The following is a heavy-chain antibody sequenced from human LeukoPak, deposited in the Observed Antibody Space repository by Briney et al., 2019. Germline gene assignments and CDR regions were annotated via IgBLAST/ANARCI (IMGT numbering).Heavy chain of an antibody. J-gene: IGHJ4*02. D-gene: IGHD3-9*01. CDR1: GGSISSYY. Sequence: SETLSLTCTVSGGSISSYYWSWIRQPAGKGLEWIGRIYTSGSTNYNPSLKSRVTMSVDTSKNQFSLKLSSVTAADTAVYYCARSDYDILTGYYLTDYWGQGTLVTVSS. V-gene: IGHV4-4*07. CDR3: ARSDYDILTGYYLTDY. CDR2: IYTSGST.